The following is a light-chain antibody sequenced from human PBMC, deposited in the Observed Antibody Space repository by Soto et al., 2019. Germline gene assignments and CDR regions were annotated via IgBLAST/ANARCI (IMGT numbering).Light chain of an antibody. V-gene: IGKV3-20*01. CDR2: GAS. CDR1: QSVSSNH. CDR3: QHYGSSPPVT. Sequence: EIVLTQSPGTLSLSPGERATLSCRASQSVSSNHLAWYWQKPGQAPRPVIIGASSRAYGIPDRFSGSGSGTDFALTISRLEPEDFAVYYCQHYGSSPPVTFGQGTKLEIK. J-gene: IGKJ2*01.